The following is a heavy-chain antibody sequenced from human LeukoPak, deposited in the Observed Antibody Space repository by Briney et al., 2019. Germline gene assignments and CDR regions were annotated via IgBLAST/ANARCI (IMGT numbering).Heavy chain of an antibody. CDR1: GFTFTGYY. D-gene: IGHD2-2*01. V-gene: IGHV1-2*02. Sequence: GGSLRLSCAASGFTFTGYYMHWVRQAPGQGLEWMGWINPNSGGTNYAQKFQGRVTMTRDTSISTAYMELSRLRSDDTAVYYCARVSRVVVPAAISYWGQGTLVTVSS. CDR3: ARVSRVVVPAAISY. CDR2: INPNSGGT. J-gene: IGHJ4*02.